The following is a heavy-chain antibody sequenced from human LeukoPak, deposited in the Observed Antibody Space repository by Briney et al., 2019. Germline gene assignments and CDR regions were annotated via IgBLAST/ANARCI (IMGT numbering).Heavy chain of an antibody. CDR1: GDSVSTYY. V-gene: IGHV4-4*07. Sequence: SETLSLTCTVSGDSVSTYYWSWIRQPAGKGLEWIGRIYSSVSTNYNPSLKSRVTMSVDTSKNQSSLKLRSVTAADTAVYYCARRGGSGTYHFDYWGQGTLVTASS. D-gene: IGHD3-10*01. CDR2: IYSSVST. CDR3: ARRGGSGTYHFDY. J-gene: IGHJ4*02.